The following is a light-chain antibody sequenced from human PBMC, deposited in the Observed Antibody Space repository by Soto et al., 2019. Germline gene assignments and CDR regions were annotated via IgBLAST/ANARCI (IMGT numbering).Light chain of an antibody. V-gene: IGLV2-8*01. CDR3: SSYACSSNV. CDR1: SSDVGGYNY. Sequence: QSVLTQPPSASGSPGQSVAISCTGTSSDVGGYNYVSWYQQHPGKAPKLMMYEVNKRPSGVPDRFSGSKSGNTASLTVSGLQAEDEADYYCSSYACSSNVFGTGTKLTVL. J-gene: IGLJ1*01. CDR2: EVN.